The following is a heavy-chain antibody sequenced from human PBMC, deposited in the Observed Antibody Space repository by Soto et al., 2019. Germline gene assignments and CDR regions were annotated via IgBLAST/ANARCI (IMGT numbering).Heavy chain of an antibody. Sequence: QAQLVESGGGVVQPGRSLRLSCAASGFTFSSYGMYWVRQAPGKGLEWVAVISYDGSKKYYADSVKGRFTISRDNSKNTLYLQMNSLRAEDTAVYYCARDPSGRYPGVDYYGMDVWGQGTTVTVSS. J-gene: IGHJ6*02. D-gene: IGHD1-26*01. CDR1: GFTFSSYG. CDR2: ISYDGSKK. CDR3: ARDPSGRYPGVDYYGMDV. V-gene: IGHV3-30*03.